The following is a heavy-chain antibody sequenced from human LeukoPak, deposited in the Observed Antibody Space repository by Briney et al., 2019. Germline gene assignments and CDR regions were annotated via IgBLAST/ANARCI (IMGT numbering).Heavy chain of an antibody. CDR3: AKPGHVDHDYVWGPYYYYYYYMDV. CDR1: GFTFSSYA. V-gene: IGHV3-23*01. Sequence: GGSLRLSCAASGFTFSSYAMSWVRQAPGKGLEWVSAISGSGGSTYYADSVKGRFTISRDNSKNTLYLQMNSLRAEDTAVYYCAKPGHVDHDYVWGPYYYYYYYMDVWGKGTTVTVSS. CDR2: ISGSGGST. J-gene: IGHJ6*03. D-gene: IGHD3-16*01.